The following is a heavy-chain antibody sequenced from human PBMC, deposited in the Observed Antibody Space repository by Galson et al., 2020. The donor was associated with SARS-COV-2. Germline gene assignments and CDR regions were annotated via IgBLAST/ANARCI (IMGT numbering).Heavy chain of an antibody. CDR3: ARHLDLGLHYYMDV. J-gene: IGHJ6*03. CDR2: IDPSDSYT. Sequence: HGESLKISCKGSGYSFTSYWISWVRQMPGKGLEWMGRIDPSDSYTNYSPSFQGHVTILADKSISTAYLQWSSLKASDTAMYYCARHLDLGLHYYMDVWGKGTTVTVSS. CDR1: GYSFTSYW. D-gene: IGHD1-7*01. V-gene: IGHV5-10-1*01.